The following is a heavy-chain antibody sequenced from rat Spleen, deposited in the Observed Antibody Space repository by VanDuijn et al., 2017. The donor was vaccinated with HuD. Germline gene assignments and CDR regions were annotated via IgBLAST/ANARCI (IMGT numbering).Heavy chain of an antibody. J-gene: IGHJ2*01. D-gene: IGHD1-12*03. CDR3: ARHYYDGYYHFDY. V-gene: IGHV5-7*01. CDR2: ISYDGSST. CDR1: GFTFSDYY. Sequence: EVQLVESGGGLVQPGRSLKLSCAASGFTFSDYYMAWVRQAPKKGLEWVATISYDGSSTYYRDSVKGRFTNSINNAKSTLYLQMDSRRSEDTATYYCARHYYDGYYHFDYWGQGVMVTVSS.